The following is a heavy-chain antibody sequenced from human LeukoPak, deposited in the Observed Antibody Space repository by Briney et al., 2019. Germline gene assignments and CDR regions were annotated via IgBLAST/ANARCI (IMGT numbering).Heavy chain of an antibody. CDR2: INHSGST. D-gene: IGHD2-15*01. V-gene: IGHV4-34*01. CDR3: ARAYCSGGSCLRVTSSWFDP. CDR1: GGSFSGYY. Sequence: SETLSLTCAVYGGSFSGYYWSWIRQPPGKGLEWIGEINHSGSTNYNPSLKSRVTISVATSKNQFSLKLSSVTAADTAVYYCARAYCSGGSCLRVTSSWFDPWGQGTLVTVSS. J-gene: IGHJ5*02.